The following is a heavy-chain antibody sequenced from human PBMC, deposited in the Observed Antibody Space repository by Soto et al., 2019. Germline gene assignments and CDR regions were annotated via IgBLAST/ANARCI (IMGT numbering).Heavy chain of an antibody. CDR2: IIPIFGTA. CDR3: ARDPRLDTAMVTPYFDY. Sequence: SVKVSCKASGGTFSSYAISWVRQAPGQGLEWMGGIIPIFGTANYAQKFQGRVTITADESTSTAYMELSSLRSEDTAVYYCARDPRLDTAMVTPYFDYWGQGTLVTVSS. V-gene: IGHV1-69*13. J-gene: IGHJ4*02. CDR1: GGTFSSYA. D-gene: IGHD5-18*01.